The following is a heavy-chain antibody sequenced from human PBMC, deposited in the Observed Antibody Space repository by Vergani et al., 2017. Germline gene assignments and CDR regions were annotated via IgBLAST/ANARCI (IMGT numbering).Heavy chain of an antibody. J-gene: IGHJ6*02. V-gene: IGHV4-39*01. CDR1: GGSISSSSYY. D-gene: IGHD3-22*01. Sequence: QVQLQQWGPGLVKPSETLSLTCTVSGGSISSSSYYWGWIRQPPGKGLEWIGSIYYSGSTYYNPSLKSRVTISVDTSKNQFSLKLSSVTAADTAVYYCARDYYYYDSSGYSDGMDVWGQGTTVTVSS. CDR2: IYYSGST. CDR3: ARDYYYYDSSGYSDGMDV.